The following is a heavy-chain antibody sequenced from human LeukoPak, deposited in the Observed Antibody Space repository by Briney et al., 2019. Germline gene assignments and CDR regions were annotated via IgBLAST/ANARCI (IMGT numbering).Heavy chain of an antibody. Sequence: GGSLRLSCAASGFTVSSNYMSWVRQAPGKGLEWVSVIYSGGSTYYADSVKGRFTISRDNSKNTLYLQMNSLRAEDTAVYYCARDNPLAYGDYVSPVADYWGQGTLVTVSS. CDR2: IYSGGST. J-gene: IGHJ4*02. CDR1: GFTVSSNY. D-gene: IGHD4-17*01. CDR3: ARDNPLAYGDYVSPVADY. V-gene: IGHV3-66*01.